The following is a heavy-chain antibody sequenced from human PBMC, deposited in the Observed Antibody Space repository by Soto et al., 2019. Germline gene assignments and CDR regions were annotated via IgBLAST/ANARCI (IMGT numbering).Heavy chain of an antibody. CDR2: MNPNSGNT. D-gene: IGHD2-2*01. CDR3: ARYCSSTSCYSGYYYCMDV. J-gene: IGHJ6*02. Sequence: GASVKVSCKASGGTFSSYGINWVRQATGQGLEWMGWMNPNSGNTGDAQKFQGRVTMTRNTSISTAYMELSSLRSDDTAVYYCARYCSSTSCYSGYYYCMDVWGQGTTVTVSS. V-gene: IGHV1-8*02. CDR1: GGTFSSYG.